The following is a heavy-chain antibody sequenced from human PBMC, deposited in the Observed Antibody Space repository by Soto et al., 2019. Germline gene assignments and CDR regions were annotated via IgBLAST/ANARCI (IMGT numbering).Heavy chain of an antibody. J-gene: IGHJ4*02. CDR2: SRDKPQGYST. D-gene: IGHD3-22*01. CDR1: GFTLSYHY. CDR3: FSTTYFSDSSGYTVCLDC. Sequence: GGSLRLSCAGSGFTLSYHYIDWVRQAPGKGRELVGRSRDKPQGYSTAYAASVKGRFTTSRDDSKNSSYLQMNSRKTEDTAVYYCFSTTYFSDSSGYTVCLDCWGQGTLITVSS. V-gene: IGHV3-72*01.